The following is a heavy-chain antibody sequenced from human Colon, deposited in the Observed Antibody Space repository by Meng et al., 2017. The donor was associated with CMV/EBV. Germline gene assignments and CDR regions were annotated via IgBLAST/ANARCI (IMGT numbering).Heavy chain of an antibody. CDR2: ISASGSAI. V-gene: IGHV3-11*04. D-gene: IGHD3-22*01. J-gene: IGHJ4*02. Sequence: GESLKTPRAASGFTFSDYYITWIHQAPGKGLEWVSYISASGSAIYYEDSVKGRFTLPGDHAKNSLYLQMNSLRAEDTAVYYCARDRRHYDEGSGYGSVDYWGQGTLVTVSS. CDR3: ARDRRHYDEGSGYGSVDY. CDR1: GFTFSDYY.